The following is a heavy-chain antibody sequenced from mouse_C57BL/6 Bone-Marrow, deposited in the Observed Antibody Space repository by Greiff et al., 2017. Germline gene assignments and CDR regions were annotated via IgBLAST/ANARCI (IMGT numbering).Heavy chain of an antibody. CDR2: IDPSDSYT. D-gene: IGHD1-1*01. CDR3: AREGAITTGVAARYWYFYV. J-gene: IGHJ1*03. CDR1: GYTFTSYW. Sequence: QVQLQQPGAELVKPGASVKLSCKASGYTFTSYWMQWVKQRPGQGLEWIGEIDPSDSYTNYNQKFKGKATLTVDTSSSTAYMQRSSLTSEGSAVYYWAREGAITTGVAARYWYFYVWGTGTTVTVSA. V-gene: IGHV1-50*01.